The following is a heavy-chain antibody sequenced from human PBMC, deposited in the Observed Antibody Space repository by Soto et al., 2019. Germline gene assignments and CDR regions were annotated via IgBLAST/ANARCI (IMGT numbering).Heavy chain of an antibody. CDR3: ARAVRDLDAFDI. CDR2: ISYDGSNK. V-gene: IGHV3-30*03. CDR1: GFTVSSNY. J-gene: IGHJ3*02. D-gene: IGHD2-2*01. Sequence: GGSLRLSCAASGFTVSSNYMSWVRQAPGKGLEWVAVISYDGSNKYYADSVKGRFTISRDNSKNTLYLQMNSLRAEDTAVYYCARAVRDLDAFDIWGQGTMVTVSS.